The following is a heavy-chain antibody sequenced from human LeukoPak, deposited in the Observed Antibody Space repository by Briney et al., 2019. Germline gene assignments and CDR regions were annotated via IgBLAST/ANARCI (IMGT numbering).Heavy chain of an antibody. CDR2: IHTSGST. D-gene: IGHD2-2*01. V-gene: IGHV4-4*07. Sequence: SETLSLTCTVSGGSISSYYWSWIRQPAGKGLEWIGRIHTSGSTNYNPSLKSRVTMSVDASKNQFSLKLSSATAADTAVYYRAREAPPTYCSSTSCYDSVYAFDMWGQGTIVTVSS. CDR3: AREAPPTYCSSTSCYDSVYAFDM. J-gene: IGHJ3*02. CDR1: GGSISSYY.